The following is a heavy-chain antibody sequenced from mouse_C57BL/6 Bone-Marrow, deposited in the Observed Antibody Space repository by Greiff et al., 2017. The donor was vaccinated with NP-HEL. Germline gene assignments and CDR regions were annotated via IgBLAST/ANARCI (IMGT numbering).Heavy chain of an antibody. D-gene: IGHD2-5*01. CDR1: GYTFTGYW. CDR3: ARGAYYSNYVAWFAY. CDR2: ILPGSGST. V-gene: IGHV1-9*01. J-gene: IGHJ3*01. Sequence: VKLLESGAELMKPGASVKLSCKATGYTFTGYWIEWVKQRPGHGLEWIGEILPGSGSTNYNEKFKGKATFTADTSSNTAYMQLSSLTTEDSAIYYCARGAYYSNYVAWFAYWGQGTLVTVSA.